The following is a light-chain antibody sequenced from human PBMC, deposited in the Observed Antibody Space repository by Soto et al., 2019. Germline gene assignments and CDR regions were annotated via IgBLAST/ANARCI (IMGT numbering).Light chain of an antibody. V-gene: IGLV1-44*01. CDR3: AAWDDSLNGLV. Sequence: QSVLTQPPSASGTPRPRVTISCSGSSSNIGSNTVNWYQQLPGTAHKLLIDSNNQRPSGVPDRFSGSKSGTSASLAISGLQSEDEADYYCAAWDDSLNGLVFGGGTKLTVL. CDR2: SNN. J-gene: IGLJ2*01. CDR1: SSNIGSNT.